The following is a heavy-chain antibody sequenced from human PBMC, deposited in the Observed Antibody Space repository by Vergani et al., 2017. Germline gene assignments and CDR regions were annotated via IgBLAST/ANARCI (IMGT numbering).Heavy chain of an antibody. J-gene: IGHJ4*02. CDR3: ARGDYGILTGYRY. CDR2: INPSGGHT. Sequence: QVQVVQSGAEVKKSGASVKVSCKPSGYTFSNYYMHWVRQAPGQGLEWMGIINPSGGHTNYAQKFQGRVTMARDTSTSTVYMELSSLRSEDTAIYDCARGDYGILTGYRYWGQGTLVTVSA. D-gene: IGHD3-9*01. CDR1: GYTFSNYY. V-gene: IGHV1-46*03.